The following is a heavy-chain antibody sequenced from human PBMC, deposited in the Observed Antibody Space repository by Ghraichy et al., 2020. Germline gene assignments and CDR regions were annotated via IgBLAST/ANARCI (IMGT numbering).Heavy chain of an antibody. V-gene: IGHV3-23*01. J-gene: IGHJ5*02. D-gene: IGHD2-15*01. CDR3: AKAWGYCSGGTCPSYNWFDP. CDR1: GFTFSSYA. Sequence: GGSLRLSCAASGFTFSSYAMSWVRQAPGKGLEWVSTISGSGGSTYYADSVKGRFTISRDTSKNTLYLQMNSLRAEDAAVYYCAKAWGYCSGGTCPSYNWFDPWGQGTLGTVSS. CDR2: ISGSGGST.